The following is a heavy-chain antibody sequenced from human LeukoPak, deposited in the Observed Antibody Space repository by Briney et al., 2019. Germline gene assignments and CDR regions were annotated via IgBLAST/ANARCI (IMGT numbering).Heavy chain of an antibody. D-gene: IGHD5-12*01. V-gene: IGHV3-23*01. Sequence: PGGSLRLSCAASGFTFSSYGMHWVRQAPGKWLEWVSAISGSGGSTYYADSVKGRFTISRDNSKNTLYLQMNSLRAEDTAVYYCAPNIVATVNFDYWGQGTLVTVSS. CDR2: ISGSGGST. J-gene: IGHJ4*02. CDR3: APNIVATVNFDY. CDR1: GFTFSSYG.